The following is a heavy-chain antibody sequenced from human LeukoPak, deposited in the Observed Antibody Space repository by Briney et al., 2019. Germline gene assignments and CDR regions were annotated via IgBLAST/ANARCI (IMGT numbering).Heavy chain of an antibody. V-gene: IGHV3-64*01. CDR1: GFTFSSYA. Sequence: GGSLRLSCAASGFTFSSYAMHWVRQAPGKGLEYVSAISSNGGSTYYANSVKGRFTISRDNSKNTLYLQMGSLRAEDMAVYYCARDRSPRWELRRFYYWGQGTLVTVSS. J-gene: IGHJ4*02. CDR3: ARDRSPRWELRRFYY. CDR2: ISSNGGST. D-gene: IGHD1-26*01.